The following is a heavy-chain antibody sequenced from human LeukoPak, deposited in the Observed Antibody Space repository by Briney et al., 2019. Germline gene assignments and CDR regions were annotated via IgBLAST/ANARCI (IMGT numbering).Heavy chain of an antibody. Sequence: GGSLRLSCGASGYTFSDYGMHWVRQAPGKGLEWVAFIRHDGNKKYLPDSMKGRFSVSRDNSNNTLYLQMDSLKTDDTGVYYCTTGLGSSWHYYYYAMDVWGQGTTVTVSS. CDR3: TTGLGSSWHYYYYAMDV. CDR1: GYTFSDYG. D-gene: IGHD6-13*01. J-gene: IGHJ6*02. CDR2: IRHDGNKK. V-gene: IGHV3-30*02.